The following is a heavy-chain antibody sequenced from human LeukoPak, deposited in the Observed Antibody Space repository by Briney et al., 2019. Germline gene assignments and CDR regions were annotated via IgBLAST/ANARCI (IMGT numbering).Heavy chain of an antibody. V-gene: IGHV4-34*01. CDR3: ARGLIAAREYYLDS. J-gene: IGHJ4*02. CDR1: GGSFSGYY. D-gene: IGHD6-6*01. Sequence: SETLSLTCAVYGGSFSGYYWSWIRQPPGKGLEWIGEINHSGSTNYNPSLKSRVTMSVDTSKNQFSLKLSSVTAADTGVYYCARGLIAAREYYLDSWGPGTLVTVSS. CDR2: INHSGST.